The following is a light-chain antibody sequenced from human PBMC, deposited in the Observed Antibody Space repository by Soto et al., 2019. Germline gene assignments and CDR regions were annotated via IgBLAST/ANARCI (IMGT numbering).Light chain of an antibody. J-gene: IGKJ3*01. CDR3: QQYCSSRFT. V-gene: IGKV3-20*01. CDR1: QSISSSY. CDR2: GAS. Sequence: EIVLTQSPGTLSLSPGERATLSCRASQSISSSYLAWYQQKPGQAPRLLVYGASSRSTGIPDRFSGSGSGTDSNLTISRLEPEDFAVYYCQQYCSSRFTFGPGTKVDIK.